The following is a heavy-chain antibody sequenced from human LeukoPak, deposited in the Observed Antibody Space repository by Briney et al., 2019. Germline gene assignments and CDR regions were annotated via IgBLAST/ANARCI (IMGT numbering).Heavy chain of an antibody. V-gene: IGHV1-18*01. D-gene: IGHD3-10*01. CDR2: ISAYNGNT. CDR1: GYTFTIYG. Sequence: GASVKVSFKSSGYTFTIYGISLVRQAPGQGLEWMGWISAYNGNTNYAQKLQGRVTMTTDTSTSTAYMELRSLRSDDTAVYYCARAKSGGSGSYYNFPIDYWGQGTLVTVSS. J-gene: IGHJ4*02. CDR3: ARAKSGGSGSYYNFPIDY.